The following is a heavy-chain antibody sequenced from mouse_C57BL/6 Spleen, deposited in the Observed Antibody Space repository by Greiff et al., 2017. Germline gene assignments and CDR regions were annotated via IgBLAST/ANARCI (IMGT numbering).Heavy chain of an antibody. D-gene: IGHD4-1*01. CDR2: ISSGSSTI. CDR1: GFTFSDYG. V-gene: IGHV5-17*01. CDR3: ARRTGGGYYFDY. Sequence: EVQGVESGGCLVKPGGSLKLSCAASGFTFSDYGMHWVRQAPEKGLEWVAYISSGSSTIYYADTVKGRFTISRDNAKNTLFLQMTSLRSEDTAMYYCARRTGGGYYFDYWGQGTTLTVSS. J-gene: IGHJ2*01.